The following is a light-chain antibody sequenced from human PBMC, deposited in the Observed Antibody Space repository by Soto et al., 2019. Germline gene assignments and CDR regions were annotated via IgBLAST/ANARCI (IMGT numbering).Light chain of an antibody. CDR1: QSVSSY. V-gene: IGKV3-11*01. CDR2: DAS. CDR3: QQRSNWPPRYT. J-gene: IGKJ2*01. Sequence: EIVLTQSPATLSLSPGERATLSCRASQSVSSYLAWYQQKPGQAPRLLIYDASNRATGIPARFSGSGSGTDVTLTISSLEPEDFEVYYCQQRSNWPPRYTFGQGTKLDIK.